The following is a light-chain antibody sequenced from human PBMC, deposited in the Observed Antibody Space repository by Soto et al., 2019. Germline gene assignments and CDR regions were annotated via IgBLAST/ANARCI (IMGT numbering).Light chain of an antibody. V-gene: IGLV2-14*01. CDR3: SSYTSSSTLYV. J-gene: IGLJ1*01. Sequence: QSVLTQPASVSGSPGRSITISCTGTSSDVGGYNYVSWYKQHPGKAPKLMIYEVTNRPSGVSNRFSGSKSGNTASLTISGLQAEDEADYYCSSYTSSSTLYVFGTGTKVTVL. CDR2: EVT. CDR1: SSDVGGYNY.